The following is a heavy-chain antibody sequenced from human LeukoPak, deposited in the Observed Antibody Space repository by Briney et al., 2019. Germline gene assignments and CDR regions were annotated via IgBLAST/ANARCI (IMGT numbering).Heavy chain of an antibody. CDR1: GGSISSGSYY. Sequence: SETLSLTCTVSGGSISSGSYYWSWIRQPAGKGLEWIGRIYTSGSTNYNPSLKSRVTISVDTSKNQFSLKLSSVTAADTAVYYCARDGYSYGRLFDYWGQGTLVTVSS. J-gene: IGHJ4*02. CDR2: IYTSGST. D-gene: IGHD5-18*01. V-gene: IGHV4-61*02. CDR3: ARDGYSYGRLFDY.